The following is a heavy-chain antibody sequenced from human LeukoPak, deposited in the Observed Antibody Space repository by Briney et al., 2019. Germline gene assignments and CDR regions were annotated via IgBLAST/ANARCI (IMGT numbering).Heavy chain of an antibody. V-gene: IGHV3-11*04. CDR3: VRDGVETTTFSSHWFFDL. Sequence: GGSLRLSCAASGFTFSDYYMSWIRQTPGKGLEWVSYISPRGSTVYYADSVKGRFTISRDNAKNSLDLQMNSLRAEDTALYYCVRDGVETTTFSSHWFFDLWGRGTLVTVAS. J-gene: IGHJ2*01. D-gene: IGHD5-24*01. CDR1: GFTFSDYY. CDR2: ISPRGSTV.